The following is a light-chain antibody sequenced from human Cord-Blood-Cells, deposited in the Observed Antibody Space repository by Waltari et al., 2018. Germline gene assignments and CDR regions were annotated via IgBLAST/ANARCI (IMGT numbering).Light chain of an antibody. V-gene: IGLV2-14*04. CDR1: SSDVGGYNY. Sequence: SVSGSPGQSITISCTGTSSDVGGYNYVSWYQQHPGKAPKLMIYDVSNRPSGGSNRFSGSKSGNTASLTISGRQAEDEADYYCSSYTSSSTYVFGTGTKVTVL. CDR3: SSYTSSSTYV. CDR2: DVS. J-gene: IGLJ1*01.